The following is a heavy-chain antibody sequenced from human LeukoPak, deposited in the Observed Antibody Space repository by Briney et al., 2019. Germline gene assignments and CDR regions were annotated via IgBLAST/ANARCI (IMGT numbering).Heavy chain of an antibody. CDR3: ARGPPRGIVATILHVNYYYYMDV. CDR2: MNPNSGNT. D-gene: IGHD5-12*01. CDR1: GYTFTSYD. V-gene: IGHV1-8*01. J-gene: IGHJ6*03. Sequence: ASVKVSCKASGYTFTSYDINWVRQATGQGLEWMGWMNPNSGNTGYAQKFQGRVTKTRNTSISTAYMELSSLRSEDTAVYYCARGPPRGIVATILHVNYYYYMDVWGKGTTVTVSS.